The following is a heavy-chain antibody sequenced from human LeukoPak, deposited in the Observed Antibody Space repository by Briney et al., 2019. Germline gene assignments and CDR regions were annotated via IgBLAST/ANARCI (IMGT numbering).Heavy chain of an antibody. CDR2: IYYSGST. CDR3: ARRPSTYYNSSGYYR. V-gene: IGHV4-59*01. J-gene: IGHJ4*01. CDR1: GGSISSYY. D-gene: IGHD3-22*01. Sequence: KLSETLSLTCTVSGGSISSYYWSWIRQPPGKGLEWIGYIYYSGSTNYNPSLKSRVTISVDTSKNQLSLKLSSVTAADTAVYYCARRPSTYYNSSGYYRWGHVTMVTVSS.